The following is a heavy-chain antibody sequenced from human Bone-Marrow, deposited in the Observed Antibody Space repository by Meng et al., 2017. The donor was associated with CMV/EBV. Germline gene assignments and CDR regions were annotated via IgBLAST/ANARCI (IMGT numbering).Heavy chain of an antibody. J-gene: IGHJ5*02. Sequence: CAVYGASFSGYYWTWIRRPPGEGMEWIGEINHSGRTSYSPSLKSRVTMSVDKSKNHFSLKLTSVTAADTAVYFCAKLVAAEGWFDPWGQGTLVTVSS. D-gene: IGHD2-2*01. CDR3: AKLVAAEGWFDP. CDR1: GASFSGYY. V-gene: IGHV4-34*01. CDR2: INHSGRT.